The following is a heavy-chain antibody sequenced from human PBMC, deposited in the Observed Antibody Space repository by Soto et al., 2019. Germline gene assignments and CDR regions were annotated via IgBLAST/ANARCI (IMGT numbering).Heavy chain of an antibody. V-gene: IGHV4-4*07. Sequence: PSETLSLTCTVSGGSISSYYWGWIRQPAGKGLEWIGRIYTSGSTNYNPSLKSRVTMSVDTSKNQFSLKLSSVTAADTAVYYCARAWDSSSWYNWFDPWGQGTLVTVSS. CDR1: GGSISSYY. CDR2: IYTSGST. D-gene: IGHD6-13*01. J-gene: IGHJ5*02. CDR3: ARAWDSSSWYNWFDP.